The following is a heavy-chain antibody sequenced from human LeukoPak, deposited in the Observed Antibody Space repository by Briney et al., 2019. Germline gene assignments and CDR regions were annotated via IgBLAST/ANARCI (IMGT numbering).Heavy chain of an antibody. J-gene: IGHJ4*02. D-gene: IGHD3-9*01. CDR2: IIPILGIA. V-gene: IGHV1-69*04. Sequence: ASVKVSCKASGGTFSSYAISWVRQAPGQGLEWMGRIIPILGIANYAQKFQGRVTITADKSTSTAYKELSSLRSEDTAVYYCGREYYDILTGFDYWGQGTLVTVSS. CDR3: GREYYDILTGFDY. CDR1: GGTFSSYA.